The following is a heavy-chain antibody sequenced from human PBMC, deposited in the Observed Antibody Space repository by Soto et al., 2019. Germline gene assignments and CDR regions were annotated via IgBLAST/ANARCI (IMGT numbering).Heavy chain of an antibody. V-gene: IGHV3-30-3*01. CDR1: GFTFSSYA. Sequence: QVQLVESGGGVVQPGRSLRLSCAASGFTFSSYAMHWVRQAPGKGLEWVAVISYDGSNKYYADSVKGRFTISRENSKNTLYMQMNSLRAEDTAVYYCARDPLDSSGWFDYWGQGTLVTVSS. D-gene: IGHD6-19*01. CDR3: ARDPLDSSGWFDY. J-gene: IGHJ4*02. CDR2: ISYDGSNK.